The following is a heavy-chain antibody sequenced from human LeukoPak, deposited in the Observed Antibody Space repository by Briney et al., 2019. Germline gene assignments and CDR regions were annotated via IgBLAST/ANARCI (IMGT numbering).Heavy chain of an antibody. Sequence: ASVTVSRKASGYTFTSYYMHWVRQAPGQGLEWMGRINPNSGGTNYAQKFQGRVTMTRDTSISTAYMELSRLRSDDTAVYYCARGGYDFVYYYYGMDVWGQGTTVTVSS. CDR2: INPNSGGT. J-gene: IGHJ6*02. D-gene: IGHD3-3*01. CDR3: ARGGYDFVYYYYGMDV. CDR1: GYTFTSYY. V-gene: IGHV1-2*06.